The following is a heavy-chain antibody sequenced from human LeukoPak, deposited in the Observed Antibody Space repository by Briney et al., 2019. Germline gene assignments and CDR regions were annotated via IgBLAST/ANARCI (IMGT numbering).Heavy chain of an antibody. Sequence: SETLSLTCTVSADSISSSSFYWGWIRQPPVKGLEWIGNIYYSGSTYYNPSLKSRIIISVNTSKNQLSLKLSSVTAADTAVYYYARSGRYSYYYMDVWGKGTTVTVSS. J-gene: IGHJ6*03. D-gene: IGHD3-9*01. CDR2: IYYSGST. CDR3: ARSGRYSYYYMDV. CDR1: ADSISSSSFY. V-gene: IGHV4-39*01.